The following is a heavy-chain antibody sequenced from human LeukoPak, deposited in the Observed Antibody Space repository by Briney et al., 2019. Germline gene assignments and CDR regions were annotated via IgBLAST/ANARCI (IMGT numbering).Heavy chain of an antibody. Sequence: ASVKVSCKASGGTFSSYAISWVRQAPGQGLEWMGGIIPIFGTANYAQKFQGRVTITTDESTSTAYMELSSLRSEDTAVYYCATLRDENYFDYWGQGTLVTVSS. CDR1: GGTFSSYA. CDR3: ATLRDENYFDY. J-gene: IGHJ4*02. V-gene: IGHV1-69*05. CDR2: IIPIFGTA. D-gene: IGHD2-21*01.